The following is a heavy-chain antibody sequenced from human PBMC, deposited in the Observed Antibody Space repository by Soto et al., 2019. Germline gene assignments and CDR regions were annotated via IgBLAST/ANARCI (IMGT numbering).Heavy chain of an antibody. CDR1: GFTFSSYG. J-gene: IGHJ3*02. V-gene: IGHV3-30*18. CDR3: AKLAGSSSGYYDAFDI. CDR2: ISYDGSNK. D-gene: IGHD3-22*01. Sequence: QVQLVEAGGGVVQPGRSLRLSCAASGFTFSSYGMHWVRQAPGKGLEWVAVISYDGSNKYYADSVKGRFTISRDNSKNTLYLQMNSLRAEDTAVYYCAKLAGSSSGYYDAFDIWGQGTMVTVSS.